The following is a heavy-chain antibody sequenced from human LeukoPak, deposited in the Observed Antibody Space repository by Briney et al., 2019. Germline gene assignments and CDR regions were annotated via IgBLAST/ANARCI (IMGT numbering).Heavy chain of an antibody. Sequence: ASVNVSCKASGYTFTSYGISWVRQAPGQGLEWMGWISAYNGNTNYAQKLQGRVTMTTDTSTSTAYMELRSLRSDDTAVYYCAREPGYCSSTSCYRYFDYWGQGTLVTVSS. CDR1: GYTFTSYG. CDR3: AREPGYCSSTSCYRYFDY. D-gene: IGHD2-2*01. V-gene: IGHV1-18*04. J-gene: IGHJ4*02. CDR2: ISAYNGNT.